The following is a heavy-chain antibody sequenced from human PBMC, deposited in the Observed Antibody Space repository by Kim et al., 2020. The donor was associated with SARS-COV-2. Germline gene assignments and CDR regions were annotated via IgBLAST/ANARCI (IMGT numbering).Heavy chain of an antibody. J-gene: IGHJ4*02. CDR1: GFTFSSYA. Sequence: GGSLRLSCAASGFTFSSYAMSWVRQAPGKGLEWVSAISGSGGSTYYADSVKGRFTISRDNSKNTLYLQMNSLRAEDTAVYYCANSEALPNEGYYDSSGFLDDFFKQTTRQDYWGQGTLVTVSS. CDR2: ISGSGGST. V-gene: IGHV3-23*01. D-gene: IGHD3-22*01. CDR3: ANSEALPNEGYYDSSGFLDDFFKQTTRQDY.